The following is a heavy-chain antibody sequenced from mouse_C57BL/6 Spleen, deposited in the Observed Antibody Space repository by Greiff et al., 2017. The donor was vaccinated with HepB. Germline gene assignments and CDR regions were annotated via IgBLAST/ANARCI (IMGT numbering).Heavy chain of an antibody. V-gene: IGHV3-6*01. CDR2: ISYDGSN. J-gene: IGHJ4*01. Sequence: EVKLVESGPGLVKPSQSLSLTCSVTGYSITSGYYWNWIRQFPGNKLEWRGYISYDGSNNYNPSLKNRISITRDTSKNQLFLKLNSVTTEDTATYYCARDRSVYAMDYWGQGTSVTVSS. CDR3: ARDRSVYAMDY. CDR1: GYSITSGYY.